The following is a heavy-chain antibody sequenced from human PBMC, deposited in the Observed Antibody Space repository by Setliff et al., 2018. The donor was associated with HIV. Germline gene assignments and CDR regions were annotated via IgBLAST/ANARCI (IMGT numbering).Heavy chain of an antibody. D-gene: IGHD3-10*01. CDR3: ARGSFIGDYYYFDY. CDR2: IHTSGTT. V-gene: IGHV4-4*08. CDR1: GDSSSNDY. J-gene: IGHJ4*02. Sequence: SETLSLTCTVSGDSSSNDYWTWVRQPPGKGLEWIGNIHTSGTTKYNPSLNSRVTISVDTSKNQFSLKLSSVTAADTAVYYCARGSFIGDYYYFDYWGQGTLVPVSS.